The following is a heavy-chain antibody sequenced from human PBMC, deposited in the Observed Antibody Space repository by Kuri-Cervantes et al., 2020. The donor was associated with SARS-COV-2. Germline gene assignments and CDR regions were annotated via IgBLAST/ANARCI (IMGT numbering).Heavy chain of an antibody. Sequence: ASVKVSCKASGYTFKTYGISWVRQAPGRGLEWMGYINPYNGNTNYAQIIQGRVTLTTDTSTNTVYLELRSLRSFDTAVYFCARSHTLYGGNSSPWDYWGQGTLVTVSS. CDR3: ARSHTLYGGNSSPWDY. CDR1: GYTFKTYG. D-gene: IGHD4-23*01. V-gene: IGHV1-18*01. CDR2: INPYNGNT. J-gene: IGHJ4*02.